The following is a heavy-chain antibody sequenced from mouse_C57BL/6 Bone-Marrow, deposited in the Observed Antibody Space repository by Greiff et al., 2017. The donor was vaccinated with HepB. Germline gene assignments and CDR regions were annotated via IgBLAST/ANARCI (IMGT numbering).Heavy chain of an antibody. J-gene: IGHJ2*01. CDR1: GFTFSSYG. CDR2: ISSGGSYT. V-gene: IGHV5-6*02. D-gene: IGHD2-3*01. Sequence: EVKLVESGGDLVKPGGSLKLSCAASGFTFSSYGMSWVRQTPDKRLEWVATISSGGSYTYYPDSVKGRFTISRDNAKNTLYLQMRSLKSEDTAMYYCARHDGYFDYWGQGTTLTVSS. CDR3: ARHDGYFDY.